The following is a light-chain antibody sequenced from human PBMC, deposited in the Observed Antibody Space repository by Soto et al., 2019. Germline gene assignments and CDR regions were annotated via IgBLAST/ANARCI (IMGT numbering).Light chain of an antibody. J-gene: IGKJ4*01. CDR1: QTVRNNY. CDR3: QQFSSYPLS. CDR2: DAS. V-gene: IGKV3-20*01. Sequence: EFVLTQSPGTLSLSPVERATLSCRASQTVRNNYLAWYQQKPGQAPRLLIYDASSRATGIPDRFSGGGSGTDFTLTISRLEPEDFVVYYCQQFSSYPLSFGGGTKVEIK.